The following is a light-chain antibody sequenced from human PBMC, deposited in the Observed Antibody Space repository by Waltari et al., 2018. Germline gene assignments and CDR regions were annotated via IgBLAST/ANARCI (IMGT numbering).Light chain of an antibody. V-gene: IGLV3-25*03. Sequence: SYELTQPPSVSVSPGQTARSTCSGDALPKPYVHWYQQKPGQAPVMLIYKDNERPSGIPERFSGSSSGTTVTLTISEVQAEDEADYYCQSADTTSVMFGGGTKVTVL. CDR2: KDN. J-gene: IGLJ3*02. CDR3: QSADTTSVM. CDR1: ALPKPY.